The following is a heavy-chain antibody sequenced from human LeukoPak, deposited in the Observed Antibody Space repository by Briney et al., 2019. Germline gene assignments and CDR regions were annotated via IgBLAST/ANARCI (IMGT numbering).Heavy chain of an antibody. J-gene: IGHJ4*02. Sequence: GGSLRLSCAASGFTFSNYWMHWVRQAPGKGLVWVSRINSDESTTTYADSAKGRFTISRDNAKNTLCLQMNSLRAEDTAVYYCARDPGTAMGRALDYWGQGTLVTVSS. CDR2: INSDESTT. V-gene: IGHV3-74*01. CDR1: GFTFSNYW. CDR3: ARDPGTAMGRALDY. D-gene: IGHD5-18*01.